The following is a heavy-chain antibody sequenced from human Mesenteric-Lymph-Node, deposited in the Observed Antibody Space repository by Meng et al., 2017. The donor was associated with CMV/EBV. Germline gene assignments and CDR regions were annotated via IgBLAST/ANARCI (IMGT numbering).Heavy chain of an antibody. CDR2: IYPGDSDT. CDR3: ARCEDYYYGLDV. CDR1: GYRFSSYW. Sequence: KVSCKGSGYRFSSYWIGWVRQMPGKGLEWMGIIYPGDSDTRYSPSFQGQVTISADKSINTAYLQWSSLKASDTAIYYCARCEDYYYGLDVWGQGTTVTVSS. J-gene: IGHJ6*02. V-gene: IGHV5-51*01.